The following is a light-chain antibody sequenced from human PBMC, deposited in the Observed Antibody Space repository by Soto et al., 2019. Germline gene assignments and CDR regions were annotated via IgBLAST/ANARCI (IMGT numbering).Light chain of an antibody. CDR3: QNYNSAPIT. Sequence: DIQMTQSPSSLSASVGDRVTITCRASQGISDYLVWYQQKPGKVPKVLIFAASTLQSGVPSRFSGSGSGTDFTLTISSLQPEDVATYYCQNYNSAPITFGQGTRLEIK. V-gene: IGKV1-27*01. CDR2: AAS. J-gene: IGKJ5*01. CDR1: QGISDY.